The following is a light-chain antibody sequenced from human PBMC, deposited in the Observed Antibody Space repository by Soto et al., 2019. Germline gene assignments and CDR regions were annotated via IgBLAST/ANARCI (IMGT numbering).Light chain of an antibody. V-gene: IGKV1-5*01. J-gene: IGKJ4*01. CDR2: SAS. Sequence: DIQMTQSPSTLSASVGDRVTITCRASQSINSWLAWYQQKPGKAPNLLIYSASTLQSGVPSRFSGSGSGTEFTLTISSLQPDDFATYYCQQYNGFPLTVGGGTKVEIK. CDR3: QQYNGFPLT. CDR1: QSINSW.